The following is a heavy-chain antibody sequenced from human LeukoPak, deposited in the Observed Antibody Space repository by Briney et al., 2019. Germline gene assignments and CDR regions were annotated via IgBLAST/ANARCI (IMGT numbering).Heavy chain of an antibody. CDR1: GGSISSYY. V-gene: IGHV4-59*01. D-gene: IGHD3-3*01. CDR3: AMTSTIFGGHYYYGMDV. CDR2: IYYSGST. Sequence: SETLSLTCTVSGGSISSYYWSWIRQPPGKGLEWIGYIYYSGSTNYNPSLKSRVTISVDTSKNQFSLKLSSVTAADTAVYYCAMTSTIFGGHYYYGMDVWGQGTTVTVSS. J-gene: IGHJ6*02.